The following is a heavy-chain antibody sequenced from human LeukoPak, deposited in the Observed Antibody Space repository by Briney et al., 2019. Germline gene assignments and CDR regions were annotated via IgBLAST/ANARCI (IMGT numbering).Heavy chain of an antibody. V-gene: IGHV4-59*01. J-gene: IGHJ4*02. CDR3: ARSRITIFGVATNPPDH. CDR1: VGSISSYY. CDR2: IYYSGST. D-gene: IGHD3-3*01. Sequence: PWETLSLTCTVSVGSISSYYWSWIRQPPGKGLDGIGYIYYSGSTNYNPSLKGRVTISIDTSKNQFSLKLSSVSAAHRSVYFCARSRITIFGVATNPPDHWGQGTLVTVSS.